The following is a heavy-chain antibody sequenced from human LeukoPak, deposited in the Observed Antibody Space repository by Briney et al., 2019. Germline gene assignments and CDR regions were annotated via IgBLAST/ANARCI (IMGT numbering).Heavy chain of an antibody. J-gene: IGHJ4*02. CDR1: GNTFTSYF. CDR3: ARDSADYGDYDY. D-gene: IGHD4-17*01. V-gene: IGHV1-46*01. Sequence: ASVKVSCKASGNTFTSYFMHWVRQAPGQGLDWMGIINPSGGSTSYAQKFQSRVTMTRDTSTSTVYMELSSLRSEDTPVYYCARDSADYGDYDYWGQGTLVTVSS. CDR2: INPSGGST.